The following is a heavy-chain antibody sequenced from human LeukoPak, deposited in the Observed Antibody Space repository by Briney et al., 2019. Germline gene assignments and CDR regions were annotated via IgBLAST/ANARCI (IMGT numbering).Heavy chain of an antibody. D-gene: IGHD4-23*01. CDR1: GGSISSGDYY. CDR3: ASDYGGNPEYFQH. J-gene: IGHJ1*01. Sequence: SETLSLTCTVSGGSISSGDYYWSWIRQPPGKGLEWIGYIYYSGSTYYNPSLKSRVTILVDTSKNQFSLKLSSVTAADTAVYYCASDYGGNPEYFQHWGQGTLVTVSS. V-gene: IGHV4-30-4*01. CDR2: IYYSGST.